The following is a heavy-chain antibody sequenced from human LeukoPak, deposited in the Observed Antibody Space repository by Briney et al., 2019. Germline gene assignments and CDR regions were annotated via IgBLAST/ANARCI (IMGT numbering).Heavy chain of an antibody. CDR3: ASCLFDYYYFAQ. J-gene: IGHJ4*02. CDR1: GDSITSHNW. CDR2: IYHSGTT. V-gene: IGHV4-4*02. Sequence: SETLSLTCSVSGDSITSHNWWSWVRQSPGRGLEWIGEIYHSGTTNYSPSLKSRVTISVDKSKNQLSLQLTSVTAADTAVYFCASCLFDYYYFAQWGQGTLVTVS. D-gene: IGHD2/OR15-2a*01.